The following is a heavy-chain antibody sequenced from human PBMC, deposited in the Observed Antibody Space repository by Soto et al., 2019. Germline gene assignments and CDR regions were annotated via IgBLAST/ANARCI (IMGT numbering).Heavy chain of an antibody. J-gene: IGHJ6*02. CDR3: AKVRGANNWANYYGLDV. CDR1: GFVFRDFG. CDR2: ITYDGTYA. D-gene: IGHD3-10*01. V-gene: IGHV3-30*18. Sequence: QEQLVESGGGVIQPGKSLRLSCEGSGFVFRDFGMYWVRQAPGQGLEWVALITYDGTYAHYLSAVKGRFTISRDDDRHTVSLQMDSLRPEDSGTYYCAKVRGANNWANYYGLDVWGQGTTVTVSS.